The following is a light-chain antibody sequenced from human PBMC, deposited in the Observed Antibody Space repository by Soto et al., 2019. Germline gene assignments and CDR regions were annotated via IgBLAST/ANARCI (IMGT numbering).Light chain of an antibody. CDR2: DVS. CDR1: SRDVGGYNY. J-gene: IGLJ1*01. V-gene: IGLV2-14*01. Sequence: QSVLTQPASVSGSPGQSITISCTGTSRDVGGYNYVSWYQQHPGKAPKLMIYDVSNRPSGVSNRSSGSKSGNTASLTISGLQAEDEADYYCSSYTSSSTLDVFGTGTKVTVL. CDR3: SSYTSSSTLDV.